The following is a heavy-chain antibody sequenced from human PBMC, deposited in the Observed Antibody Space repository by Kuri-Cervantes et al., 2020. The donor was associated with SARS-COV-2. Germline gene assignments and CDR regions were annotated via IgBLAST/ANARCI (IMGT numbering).Heavy chain of an antibody. Sequence: ASVKVSCKASGYTFTNYDTNWVRQATGQGLEWMGWMNPNAGVTGYTQKFQDRINMTRDTSVSTAYMELSSLTFADTATYYCTRRSVTLDYWGQGTLVTVSS. J-gene: IGHJ4*02. D-gene: IGHD4-11*01. CDR1: GYTFTNYD. V-gene: IGHV1-8*01. CDR2: MNPNAGVT. CDR3: TRRSVTLDY.